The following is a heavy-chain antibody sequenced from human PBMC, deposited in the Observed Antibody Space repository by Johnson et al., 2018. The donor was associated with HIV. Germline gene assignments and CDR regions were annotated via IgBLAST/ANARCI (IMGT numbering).Heavy chain of an antibody. Sequence: EQLVVSGGGLIQPGGSLRLSCAVSGFTVSSNYMSWVRQAPGKGLEWVSVIYSGGTTNYADSVKGRFTISRDNSKNTLYLQMNSLRADDTAVYYCARDPSRSPGAFDILGQGTMVTVSS. CDR3: ARDPSRSPGAFDI. J-gene: IGHJ3*02. CDR2: IYSGGTT. V-gene: IGHV3-53*01. CDR1: GFTVSSNY.